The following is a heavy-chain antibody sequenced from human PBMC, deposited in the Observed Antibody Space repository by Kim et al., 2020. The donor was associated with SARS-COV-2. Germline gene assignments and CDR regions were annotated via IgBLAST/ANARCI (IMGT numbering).Heavy chain of an antibody. CDR2: INPNSGGT. D-gene: IGHD2-2*01. CDR3: ARETFDIVVVPVDP. V-gene: IGHV1-2*02. J-gene: IGHJ5*02. CDR1: GYTFIGYY. Sequence: ASVKVSCKASGYTFIGYYIHWVRQAPGQGLEWMGWINPNSGGTNYAPKFQGRVTMTRDPSISTAYMELNRLRLDDTAVYYCARETFDIVVVPVDPWSQGTLVSVSS.